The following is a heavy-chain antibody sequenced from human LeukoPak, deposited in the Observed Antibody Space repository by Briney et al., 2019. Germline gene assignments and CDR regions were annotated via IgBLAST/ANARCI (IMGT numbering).Heavy chain of an antibody. D-gene: IGHD6-13*01. CDR1: GGSFSGYY. Sequence: PSETLSLTCAVYGGSFSGYYWSWIRQPPGKGLEWIGEINHSGSTNYNPSLKSRVTISVDTSKNQFSLKLSSVTAADTAVYYCARRVPRYSSSPSAFDIWGQGIMVTVSS. CDR2: INHSGST. V-gene: IGHV4-34*01. CDR3: ARRVPRYSSSPSAFDI. J-gene: IGHJ3*02.